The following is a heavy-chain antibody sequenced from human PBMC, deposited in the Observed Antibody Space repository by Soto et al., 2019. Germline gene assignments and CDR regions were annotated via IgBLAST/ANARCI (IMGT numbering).Heavy chain of an antibody. V-gene: IGHV3-30-3*01. CDR1: GFTFATYA. D-gene: IGHD1-26*01. Sequence: VGSLRLSCAASGFTFATYAMHWVRQAPDKGLEWVAFISSDVSYKYYADSVKGRFTVSRDNSENTLFLQMDSLRAEDTAVYYCARERTTTGYPHYWGQGTLVTVSS. J-gene: IGHJ4*02. CDR2: ISSDVSYK. CDR3: ARERTTTGYPHY.